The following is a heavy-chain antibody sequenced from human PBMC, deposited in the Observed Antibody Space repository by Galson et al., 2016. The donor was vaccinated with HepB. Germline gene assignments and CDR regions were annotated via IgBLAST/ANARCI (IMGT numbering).Heavy chain of an antibody. V-gene: IGHV3-21*01. D-gene: IGHD5-18*01. Sequence: SLRLSCAASGFTFSSYSMNWVRQAPGKGLEWVSSISSSSSYIYYADSVKGRFTISRDNAKNSLYLQMNSLRAEDTAVYYCARLFGEYSYGYPNDYYYYGIDVWGQGTPVTVSS. CDR3: ARLFGEYSYGYPNDYYYYGIDV. CDR1: GFTFSSYS. J-gene: IGHJ6*02. CDR2: ISSSSSYI.